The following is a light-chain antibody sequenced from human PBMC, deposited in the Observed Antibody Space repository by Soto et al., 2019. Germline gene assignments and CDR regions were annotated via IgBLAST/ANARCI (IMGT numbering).Light chain of an antibody. J-gene: IGKJ4*01. CDR1: QSVSSSY. CDR2: GAS. Sequence: EIVLTQSPGTLSLSPGERATLSCRASQSVSSSYLGWYQQKPGQAPRLLIYGASSRATGIPDRFSGSGSGTDFTLTISRLEPEDFAVYYCQQYGSSPPLTFGGGTNVEIK. CDR3: QQYGSSPPLT. V-gene: IGKV3-20*01.